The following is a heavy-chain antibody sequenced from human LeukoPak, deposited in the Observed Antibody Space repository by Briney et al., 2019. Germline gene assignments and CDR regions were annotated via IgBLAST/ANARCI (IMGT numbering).Heavy chain of an antibody. V-gene: IGHV4-38-2*02. J-gene: IGHJ4*02. D-gene: IGHD1-7*01. CDR3: ARDKQGTSSY. Sequence: PSETLSLTCTVSGGSISSYYWGWIRQPPGKGLEWIGSIYHSGSTYYNPSLKSRVTISVDTSKNQFSLKLSSVTAADTAVYYCARDKQGTSSYWGQGTLVTVSS. CDR2: IYHSGST. CDR1: GGSISSYY.